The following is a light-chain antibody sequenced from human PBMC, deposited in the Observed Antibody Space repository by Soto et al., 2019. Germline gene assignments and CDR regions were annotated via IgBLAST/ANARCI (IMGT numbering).Light chain of an antibody. J-gene: IGKJ5*01. CDR2: GAS. CDR1: QSVSSY. CDR3: QQRSAWPQIT. Sequence: EIVLTQSPATLSLSPGERATLSCRASQSVSSYLAWYQQKPGQAPRLLIYGASTRATGIPARFSGSGSGTDFTLTISRLEPEDFAVYYCQQRSAWPQITFGQGTRLEIK. V-gene: IGKV3-11*01.